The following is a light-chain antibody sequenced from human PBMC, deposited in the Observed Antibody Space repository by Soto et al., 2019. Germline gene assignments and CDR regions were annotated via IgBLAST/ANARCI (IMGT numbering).Light chain of an antibody. Sequence: QSVLTQPPSVSGAPGQRVTISCTGSSSNIGAGYHVHWYQQLPGTAPKLLIYGNNNRPSGVPDRFSGSNSGTSASLAITGLQADDEADYYCQSYDSTRSAWVFGGGTKLTVL. CDR1: SSNIGAGYH. CDR2: GNN. V-gene: IGLV1-40*01. J-gene: IGLJ3*02. CDR3: QSYDSTRSAWV.